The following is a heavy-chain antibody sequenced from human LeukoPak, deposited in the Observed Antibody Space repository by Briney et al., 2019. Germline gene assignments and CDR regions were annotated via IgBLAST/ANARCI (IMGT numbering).Heavy chain of an antibody. Sequence: PSETLSLTCTVSGGSISTYYWSWIRQPPGRELEWIGYVHYSGSTNYNPSLKSRVTVSEDTSKNQFSLRLSSVTAADTAVYYCARVVDMRTHAFDIWGQGTMVTVSS. CDR3: ARVVDMRTHAFDI. CDR1: GGSISTYY. V-gene: IGHV4-59*01. J-gene: IGHJ3*02. D-gene: IGHD5-24*01. CDR2: VHYSGST.